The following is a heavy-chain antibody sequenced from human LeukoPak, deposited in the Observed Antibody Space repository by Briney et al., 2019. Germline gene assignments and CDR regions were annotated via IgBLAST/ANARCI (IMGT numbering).Heavy chain of an antibody. CDR1: GGSLSAYY. Sequence: SETLSLTCAVYGGSLSAYYWTWIRQPPGKGLEWIGEINHGGSTNYDPSLKSRVTISIDTSKNQFSLKLSSVTAADTAVYYCARYLDYGGNSRVFQHWGQGTLVTVSS. V-gene: IGHV4-34*01. CDR2: INHGGST. D-gene: IGHD4-23*01. J-gene: IGHJ1*01. CDR3: ARYLDYGGNSRVFQH.